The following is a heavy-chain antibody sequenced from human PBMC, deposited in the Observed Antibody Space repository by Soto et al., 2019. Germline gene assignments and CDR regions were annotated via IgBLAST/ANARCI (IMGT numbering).Heavy chain of an antibody. CDR1: GFTFSLYE. V-gene: IGHV3-48*03. Sequence: VGSLRLSCAASGFTFSLYEMSWVRQAPGKGLEWVSYISSNDKTIYYADSVKGRFTISRDNAKNSLYLHMNRLRAEDTAVYYCARSPLSLGNWGQGTLVTVSS. CDR3: ARSPLSLGN. D-gene: IGHD1-26*01. J-gene: IGHJ4*02. CDR2: ISSNDKTI.